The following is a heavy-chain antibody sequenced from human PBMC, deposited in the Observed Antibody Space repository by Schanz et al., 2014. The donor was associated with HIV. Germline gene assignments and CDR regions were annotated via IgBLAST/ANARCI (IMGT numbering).Heavy chain of an antibody. Sequence: QVQLVESGGGVVQPGRSLRLSCAASGFIFKNYGMHWVRQAPGKGLEWMADISNDGSDINYADSVKGRFTISRDNSKNTLYLQMNSLRAEDTAVYYCARGGIWEWDQPDFDYWGQGTLVTVSS. J-gene: IGHJ4*02. CDR3: ARGGIWEWDQPDFDY. D-gene: IGHD2-15*01. CDR2: ISNDGSDI. V-gene: IGHV3-30*03. CDR1: GFIFKNYG.